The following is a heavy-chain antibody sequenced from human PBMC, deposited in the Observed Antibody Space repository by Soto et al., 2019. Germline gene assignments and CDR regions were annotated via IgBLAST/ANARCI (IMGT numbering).Heavy chain of an antibody. CDR3: AGGHSGYA. CDR1: GYTFTSYG. V-gene: IGHV1-69*13. J-gene: IGHJ5*02. CDR2: IIPIFGKA. D-gene: IGHD5-12*01. Sequence: SVKVSCKASGYTFTSYGISWVRQAPGQGLEWMGGIIPIFGKANYAQKFQGRVTITADESTSTAYMELSSLRSEDTAVYYCAGGHSGYAWGQGTLVTVSS.